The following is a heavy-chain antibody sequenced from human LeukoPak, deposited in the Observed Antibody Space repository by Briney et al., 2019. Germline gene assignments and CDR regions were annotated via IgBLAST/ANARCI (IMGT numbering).Heavy chain of an antibody. V-gene: IGHV1-3*01. CDR3: ARGRCSSTSCAPWWFDP. J-gene: IGHJ5*02. CDR2: INAGNGNT. CDR1: GYTFTSYA. Sequence: ASVKVSCKASGYTFTSYAMHWVRQAPGQRLEWMGWINAGNGNTKYSQKFRGRVTITRDTSASTAYMELSSLRSEDTAVYYCARGRCSSTSCAPWWFDPWGQGTLVTVSS. D-gene: IGHD2-2*01.